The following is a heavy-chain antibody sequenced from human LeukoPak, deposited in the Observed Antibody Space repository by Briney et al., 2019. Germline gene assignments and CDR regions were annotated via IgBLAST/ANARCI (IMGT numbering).Heavy chain of an antibody. CDR1: GFTFSSNG. CDR3: AKDGGEYYDILTGYYPRLYYMDV. D-gene: IGHD3-9*01. CDR2: IQYDGSKK. Sequence: GGSLRLSCVASGFTFSSNGMHWVRQAPGKGLEWVTFIQYDGSKKYYADSVKGRFTISRDNSKNTLYLEMNSLRAEDTAVYYCAKDGGEYYDILTGYYPRLYYMDVWGKGTTVTISS. V-gene: IGHV3-30*02. J-gene: IGHJ6*03.